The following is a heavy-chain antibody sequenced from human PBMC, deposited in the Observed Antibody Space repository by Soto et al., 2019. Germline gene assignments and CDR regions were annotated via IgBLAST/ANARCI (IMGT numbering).Heavy chain of an antibody. Sequence: ASVKVSCKASGYIFTNYYIHWVRQAPGQGLEWMAIINPLPTSGSTNYAQKFQGRVTVTTDTSTSTAYMELRSLRSDDTAVYYCARDTTPSFDPWGQGTLVTVSS. CDR1: GYIFTNYY. CDR2: INPLPTSGST. V-gene: IGHV1-46*01. J-gene: IGHJ5*02. CDR3: ARDTTPSFDP. D-gene: IGHD1-1*01.